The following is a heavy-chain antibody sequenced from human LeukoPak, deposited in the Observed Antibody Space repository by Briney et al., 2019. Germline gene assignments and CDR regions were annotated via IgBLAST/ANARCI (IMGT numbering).Heavy chain of an antibody. CDR3: ARDAVTIDYYYYGMDV. Sequence: RASVTVSFTASGYTFTSYGISWVRQAPGQGLEWMGWISAYNGNTNYAQKLQGRVTMTTDTSTSTAYMELRSLRSDDTAVYYCARDAVTIDYYYYGMDVWGQGTTVTVSS. CDR1: GYTFTSYG. D-gene: IGHD4-11*01. CDR2: ISAYNGNT. J-gene: IGHJ6*02. V-gene: IGHV1-18*01.